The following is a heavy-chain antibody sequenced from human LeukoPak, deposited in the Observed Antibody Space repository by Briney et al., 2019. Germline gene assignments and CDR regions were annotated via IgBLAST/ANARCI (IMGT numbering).Heavy chain of an antibody. CDR3: ARGMYSSSYGWWFDP. Sequence: KTSETLSLTCTVSGVSISSYYWSWIRQPPGKGLEWIGYIYYSGSTYYNPSLKSRVTISVDTSKNQFSLKLSSVTAADTAVYYCARGMYSSSYGWWFDPWGQGTLVTVSS. CDR1: GVSISSYY. CDR2: IYYSGST. D-gene: IGHD6-13*01. V-gene: IGHV4-59*12. J-gene: IGHJ5*02.